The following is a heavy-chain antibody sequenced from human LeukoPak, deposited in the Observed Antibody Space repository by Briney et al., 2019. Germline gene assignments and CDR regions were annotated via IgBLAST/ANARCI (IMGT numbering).Heavy chain of an antibody. CDR2: ISWDGGST. CDR1: GFTFDNYA. V-gene: IGHV3-43D*03. CDR3: ARDSDVHCSGGSCTNFDY. J-gene: IGHJ4*02. Sequence: PGGSLRLSCAASGFTFDNYAMQWVRQAPGKGLEWVSLISWDGGSTYYADSVKGRFTISRDNAKKSLYLQMNSLRAEDTAIYYCARDSDVHCSGGSCTNFDYWGQGTLVTVSS. D-gene: IGHD2-15*01.